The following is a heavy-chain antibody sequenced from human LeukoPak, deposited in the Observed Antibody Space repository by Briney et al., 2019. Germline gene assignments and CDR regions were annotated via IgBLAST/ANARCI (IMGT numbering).Heavy chain of an antibody. CDR2: IYTNGRT. V-gene: IGHV4-4*07. CDR3: ARDYDFWSGIRD. D-gene: IGHD3-3*01. Sequence: SETLSLTCTVSGGSISSYYWSWIRQPAGKGLEWIGRIYTNGRTNYKLSLKSPVTMSVDTYKKQFSLKLNSVTAADTAVYYCARDYDFWSGIRDWGQGTLVTVSS. CDR1: GGSISSYY. J-gene: IGHJ4*02.